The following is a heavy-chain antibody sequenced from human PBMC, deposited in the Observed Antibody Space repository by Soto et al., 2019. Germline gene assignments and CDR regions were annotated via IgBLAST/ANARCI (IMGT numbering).Heavy chain of an antibody. CDR3: ASYCISTSCYTRGLDY. V-gene: IGHV1-18*01. J-gene: IGHJ4*02. Sequence: VASVKVSCKASGYTFTSYDIIWVRQAPGQGLEWMGWISAYNGNTNYEQKLQGRVTMTTDTSTSTAYMELRSLRSDDTAVYYCASYCISTSCYTRGLDYWGQGTLVTVSS. CDR1: GYTFTSYD. D-gene: IGHD2-2*01. CDR2: ISAYNGNT.